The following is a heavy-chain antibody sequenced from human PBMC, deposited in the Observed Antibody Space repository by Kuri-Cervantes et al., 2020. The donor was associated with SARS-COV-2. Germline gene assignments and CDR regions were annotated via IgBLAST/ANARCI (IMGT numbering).Heavy chain of an antibody. V-gene: IGHV4-39*01. D-gene: IGHD5-24*01. J-gene: IGHJ4*02. CDR2: IYESGDT. CDR1: GASISSSTYY. CDR3: ARLGDGYIYKY. Sequence: SETLSLTCTVSGASISSSTYYWGWIRQSPGKGLEWLGSIYESGDTYYSSSLKSRLSLSVDTSKNQFSLKLRSVTAADAAVYYCARLGDGYIYKYWGQETLVTVSS.